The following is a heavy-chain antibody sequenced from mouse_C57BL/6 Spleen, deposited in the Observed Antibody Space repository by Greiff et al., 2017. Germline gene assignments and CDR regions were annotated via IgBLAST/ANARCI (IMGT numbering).Heavy chain of an antibody. CDR2: ISDGGSYT. Sequence: EVKLMESGGGLVKPGGSLKLSCAASGFTFSSYAMSWVRQTPEKRLEWVATISDGGSYTYYPDNVKGRFTISRDNAKNNLYLQMSHLKSEDTAMYYCARDGGYGSSYWYFDVWGTGTTVTVSS. J-gene: IGHJ1*03. D-gene: IGHD1-1*01. CDR1: GFTFSSYA. V-gene: IGHV5-4*01. CDR3: ARDGGYGSSYWYFDV.